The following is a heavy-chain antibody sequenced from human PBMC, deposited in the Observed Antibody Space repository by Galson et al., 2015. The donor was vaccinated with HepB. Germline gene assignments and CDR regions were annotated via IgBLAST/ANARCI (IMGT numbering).Heavy chain of an antibody. J-gene: IGHJ4*02. D-gene: IGHD1-26*01. V-gene: IGHV3-23*01. Sequence: SLRLSCAASGFIFSSYWMSWVRQAPGKGLEWVAAISGSGIYKYSTDFARGRFTISRDNSKNMVYLEMNSLRVEDSAVYYCAKRGESGGYSPLDYWGQGSLVIVSS. CDR3: AKRGESGGYSPLDY. CDR2: ISGSGIYK. CDR1: GFIFSSYW.